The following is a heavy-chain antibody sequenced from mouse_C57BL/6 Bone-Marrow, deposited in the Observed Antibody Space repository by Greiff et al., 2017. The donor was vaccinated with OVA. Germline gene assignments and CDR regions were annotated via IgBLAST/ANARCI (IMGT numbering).Heavy chain of an antibody. J-gene: IGHJ4*01. Sequence: EVMLVESGEGLVKPGGSLKLSCAASGFTFSSYAMSWVRQTPEKRLEWVAYISSGGDYIYYADTVKGRFTISRDNARNTLYLQMSSLKSEDTAIYYCTRVDLLLRLDAMDYWGQGTSVTVSS. V-gene: IGHV5-9-1*02. CDR1: GFTFSSYA. D-gene: IGHD1-1*01. CDR2: ISSGGDYI. CDR3: TRVDLLLRLDAMDY.